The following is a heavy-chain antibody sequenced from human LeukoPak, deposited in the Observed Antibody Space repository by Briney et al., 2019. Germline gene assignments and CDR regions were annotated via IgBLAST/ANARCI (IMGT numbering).Heavy chain of an antibody. D-gene: IGHD4-17*01. CDR2: IFRGGDT. V-gene: IGHV3-66*01. CDR1: GFTVSTDY. CDR3: ARLTTTVTTPFDY. Sequence: GGSLRLSCAASGFTVSTDYMSWVRQAPGKGLEWVSVIFRGGDTYYADSVKGRFTISRDNAKNTLYLQMNSLRADDTAVYYCARLTTTVTTPFDYWGQGTLVTVSS. J-gene: IGHJ4*02.